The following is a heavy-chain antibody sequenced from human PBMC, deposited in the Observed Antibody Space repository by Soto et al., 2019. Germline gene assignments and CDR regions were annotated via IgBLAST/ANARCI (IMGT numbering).Heavy chain of an antibody. CDR2: ISARTLTT. V-gene: IGHV3-48*02. J-gene: IGHJ4*02. CDR1: GFPFSTYS. CDR3: ARAPQLVAPAATGFDS. D-gene: IGHD2-2*01. Sequence: EVELVESGGGLVQPGGSLRLSCAASGFPFSTYSMSWVRQAPGKGLEWISYISARTLTTFSADSVKGRFTISRDTAQNSLYLQMNSLRDEDTAVYYCARAPQLVAPAATGFDSWGQGTLVTVSS.